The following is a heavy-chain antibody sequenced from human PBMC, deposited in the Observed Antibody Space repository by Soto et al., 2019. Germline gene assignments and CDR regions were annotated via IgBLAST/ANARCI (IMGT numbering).Heavy chain of an antibody. D-gene: IGHD3-16*01. CDR2: TSYDGNNK. CDR1: GFTFSSYA. J-gene: IGHJ4*02. V-gene: IGHV3-30-3*01. CDR3: ARWGTTGGFDL. Sequence: VQLLESGGGLVQPGGSLSLSCAASGFTFSSYAMSWVRQTPGKGLEWVAFTSYDGNNKDYGDSVKGRFTVSRDNSQNTLPLQMDFLRPEDTALYYCARWGTTGGFDLWGQGTLVSVSS.